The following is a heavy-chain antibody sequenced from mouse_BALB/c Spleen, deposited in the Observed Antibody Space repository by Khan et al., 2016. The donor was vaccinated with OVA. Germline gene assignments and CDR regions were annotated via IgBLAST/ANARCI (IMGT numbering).Heavy chain of an antibody. CDR1: GYSITSDYA. J-gene: IGHJ1*01. CDR2: ISYSGSA. Sequence: EVQLVETGPGLVKPSQSLSLTCTVTGYSITSDYAWHWIRQFPGNKLEWMGNISYSGSANYNPSLKSRISITRDTSENLFFLQLNSVTTEDSATYYCARRYYYGHWYFDVWDAGTTVTVSS. CDR3: ARRYYYGHWYFDV. V-gene: IGHV3-2*02. D-gene: IGHD1-1*01.